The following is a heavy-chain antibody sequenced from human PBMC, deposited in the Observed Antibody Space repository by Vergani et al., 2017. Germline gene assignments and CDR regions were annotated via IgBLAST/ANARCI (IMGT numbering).Heavy chain of an antibody. CDR3: ARDRSIAAAGSYYYYGMDV. CDR1: GFTFSSYS. D-gene: IGHD6-13*01. V-gene: IGHV3-48*04. J-gene: IGHJ6*02. CDR2: ISSSSSTI. Sequence: EVQLVESGGGLVQPGGSLRLSCAASGFTFSSYSMNWVRQAPGKGLEWVSYISSSSSTIYYADSVKGRFTISRDNAKNSLYLQMNSLRAEDTAVYYCARDRSIAAAGSYYYYGMDVWGQGTTVTVSS.